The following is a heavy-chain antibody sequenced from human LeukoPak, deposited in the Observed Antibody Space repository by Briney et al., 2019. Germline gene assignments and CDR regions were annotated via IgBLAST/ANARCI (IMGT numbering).Heavy chain of an antibody. CDR1: GASISSYY. CDR2: IYYSGST. CDR3: AKYGDYEFDY. J-gene: IGHJ4*02. Sequence: TSETLSLTCTVSGASISSYYWSWVRLPPGEGLEWIGYIYYSGSTNYNPSLKSRVTMSLDTSKNQFSLKLSSVTAADTAAYYCAKYGDYEFDYWGQGTLVTVSS. V-gene: IGHV4-59*01. D-gene: IGHD5-12*01.